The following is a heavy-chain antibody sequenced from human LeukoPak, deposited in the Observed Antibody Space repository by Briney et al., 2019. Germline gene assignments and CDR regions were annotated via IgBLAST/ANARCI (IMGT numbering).Heavy chain of an antibody. J-gene: IGHJ6*02. CDR2: ISGNGGST. D-gene: IGHD5-12*01. Sequence: GGSLRLSCAASGFTFRSYAMSWVRQAPGKGLEWVSGISGNGGSTNYADSVKGRFTISRDNSKSTLYLQMNSLRAEDTAVYYCAKEGWLRRDFYGMDVWGQGTTVTVSS. V-gene: IGHV3-23*01. CDR3: AKEGWLRRDFYGMDV. CDR1: GFTFRSYA.